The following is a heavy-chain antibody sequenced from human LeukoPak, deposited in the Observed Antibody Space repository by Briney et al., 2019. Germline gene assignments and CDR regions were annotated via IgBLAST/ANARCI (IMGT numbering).Heavy chain of an antibody. V-gene: IGHV4-4*07. J-gene: IGHJ4*02. CDR1: GGSISSYY. Sequence: SETLSLTCIFSGGSISSYYWSWIRQPAGKGLEWIGRIHTSGSTNYNPSLKSRVTMSVDTSKNQFSLKLSSVTAADTAVYYCARDQYYYDSSGYYPFDYWGQGTLVTVSS. CDR2: IHTSGST. D-gene: IGHD3-22*01. CDR3: ARDQYYYDSSGYYPFDY.